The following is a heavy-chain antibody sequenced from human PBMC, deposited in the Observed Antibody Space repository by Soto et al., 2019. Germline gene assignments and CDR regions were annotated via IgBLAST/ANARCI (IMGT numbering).Heavy chain of an antibody. CDR2: INTGNGNT. J-gene: IGHJ4*02. CDR3: ARDGGFYGSSGGGD. V-gene: IGHV1-3*04. Sequence: QVQLVQSRAEVMKPGASVKVSCKASGYTFTSYAIHWVRQAPGERLEWMGRINTGNGNTEYSQKFQGRVTITRDTSASTAYMDLSSLRSEDTAVYYCARDGGFYGSSGGGDWAQGTLVTVSS. CDR1: GYTFTSYA. D-gene: IGHD3-22*01.